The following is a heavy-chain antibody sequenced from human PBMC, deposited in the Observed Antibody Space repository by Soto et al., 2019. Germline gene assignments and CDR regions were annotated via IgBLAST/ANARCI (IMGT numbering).Heavy chain of an antibody. CDR3: AIAPAPLYSSSWDYFDY. CDR1: GGSITAVNSC. J-gene: IGHJ4*02. CDR2: IYKGGTT. V-gene: IGHV4-30-4*02. Sequence: PSETLSLTCTVSGGSITAVNSCWRWIRQPPDQGVEWIGHIYKGGTTYNNPSVTSRVNISVDTSNNKVSLKLSSVTAADTAVYYCAIAPAPLYSSSWDYFDYWGQGTLVTVSS. D-gene: IGHD6-13*01.